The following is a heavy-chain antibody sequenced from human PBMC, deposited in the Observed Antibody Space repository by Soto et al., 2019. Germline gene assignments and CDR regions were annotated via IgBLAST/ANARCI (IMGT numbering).Heavy chain of an antibody. D-gene: IGHD6-19*01. J-gene: IGHJ3*02. Sequence: GGSLRLSCAASGFTVSSNYMSWVRQAPGKGLEWVSVIYSGGSTYYADSVKGRFTISRDNSKNTLYLQMNSLRAEDTAVYYCARDGDSSGWGDDAFDIWGQGTMVTVSS. CDR3: ARDGDSSGWGDDAFDI. CDR1: GFTVSSNY. V-gene: IGHV3-66*01. CDR2: IYSGGST.